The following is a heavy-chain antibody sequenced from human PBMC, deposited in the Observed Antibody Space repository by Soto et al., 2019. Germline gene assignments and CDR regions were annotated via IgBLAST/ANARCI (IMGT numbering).Heavy chain of an antibody. CDR1: GFTFSSYW. V-gene: IGHV3-7*05. CDR2: IKQDGSEK. CDR3: ARDHCDDMWTNFCY. D-gene: IGHD3-9*01. Sequence: EVQLVESGGGLVQPGGSLRLSCAASGFTFSSYWMSWVRQAPGKGLEWVSNIKQDGSEKYYVDSVKGRFTISRDNAKNSLYLQMNSLRADDTAVYDCARDHCDDMWTNFCYWGQGTLGTVSS. J-gene: IGHJ4*02.